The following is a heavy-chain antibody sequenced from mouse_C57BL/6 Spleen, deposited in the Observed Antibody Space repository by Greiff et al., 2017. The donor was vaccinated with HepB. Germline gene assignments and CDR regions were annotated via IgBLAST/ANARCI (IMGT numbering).Heavy chain of an antibody. J-gene: IGHJ3*01. Sequence: VQLQESGPELVKPGASVKISCKASGYAFSSSWMNWVKQRPGKGLEWIGRIYPGDGDTNYNGKFKGKATLTADKSSSTAYMQLSSLTSEDSAVYFCARGWFAYWGQGTLVTVSA. CDR2: IYPGDGDT. CDR3: ARGWFAY. V-gene: IGHV1-82*01. CDR1: GYAFSSSW.